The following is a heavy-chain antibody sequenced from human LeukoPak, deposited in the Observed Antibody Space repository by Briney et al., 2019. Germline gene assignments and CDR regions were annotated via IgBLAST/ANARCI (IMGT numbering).Heavy chain of an antibody. D-gene: IGHD2-2*01. CDR2: IIPILGIA. J-gene: IGHJ5*02. Sequence: ASVKVSCKASGGTFSSCTISWVRQAPGQGLEWMGRIIPILGIANYAQKFQGRVTITADKSTSTAYMELSSLRSEDTAVYYCARDARVSSTSRGHWFDPWGQGTLVTVSS. CDR3: ARDARVSSTSRGHWFDP. V-gene: IGHV1-69*04. CDR1: GGTFSSCT.